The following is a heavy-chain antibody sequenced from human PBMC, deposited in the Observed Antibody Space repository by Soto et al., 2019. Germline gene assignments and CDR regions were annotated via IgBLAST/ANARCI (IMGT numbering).Heavy chain of an antibody. D-gene: IGHD2-21*02. Sequence: QVQLVESGGGVVQPGRSLRLSCAASGFTFSSYAMHWVRQAPGKGLEWVAVISYDGSNKYYADSVKGRFTISRDNSKNTLYLQMNSLRAEDTAVYYCARGGQSGDGDYWGQGTLVTVSS. CDR3: ARGGQSGDGDY. J-gene: IGHJ4*02. CDR1: GFTFSSYA. CDR2: ISYDGSNK. V-gene: IGHV3-30-3*01.